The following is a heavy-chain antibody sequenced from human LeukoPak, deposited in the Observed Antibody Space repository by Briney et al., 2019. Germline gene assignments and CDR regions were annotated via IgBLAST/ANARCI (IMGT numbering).Heavy chain of an antibody. CDR1: GFTFDDYG. D-gene: IGHD3-10*01. Sequence: RPGGSLRLSCAASGFTFDDYGMSWVRQAPGKGLEWGSGINWNGGSTGYADSVKGRFTISRDNATNSLYLQMNSLRAEDTALYYCAREDNAYYYGSGSYYALWGQGTLVTVSS. V-gene: IGHV3-20*04. CDR3: AREDNAYYYGSGSYYAL. J-gene: IGHJ4*02. CDR2: INWNGGST.